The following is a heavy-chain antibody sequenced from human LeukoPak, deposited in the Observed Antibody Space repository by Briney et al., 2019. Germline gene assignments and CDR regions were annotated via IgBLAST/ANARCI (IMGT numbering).Heavy chain of an antibody. CDR1: GGTFSSYA. J-gene: IGHJ6*02. Sequence: SVKVSCKASGGTFSSYAISWVRQAPGQGLEWMGRIIPIFGIANYAQKFQGRVTITADKSTSTAYMELSGLRSDDTAMYYCARSSGYYYYYGMDVWGQGTTVTVSS. V-gene: IGHV1-69*04. CDR3: ARSSGYYYYYGMDV. D-gene: IGHD3-22*01. CDR2: IIPIFGIA.